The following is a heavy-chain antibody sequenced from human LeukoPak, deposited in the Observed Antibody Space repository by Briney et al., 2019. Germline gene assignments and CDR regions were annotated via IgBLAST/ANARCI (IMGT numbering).Heavy chain of an antibody. Sequence: SETLSLTCTVSGGSISSYYWSWIRQPPGKGLEWIGYIYYSGSTNYNPSLESRVTISVDTSENQFSLKLSSVTAADTAVYYCARAVSWTDYYYYMDVWGKGTTVTVSS. V-gene: IGHV4-59*01. CDR2: IYYSGST. D-gene: IGHD6-13*01. CDR1: GGSISSYY. J-gene: IGHJ6*03. CDR3: ARAVSWTDYYYYMDV.